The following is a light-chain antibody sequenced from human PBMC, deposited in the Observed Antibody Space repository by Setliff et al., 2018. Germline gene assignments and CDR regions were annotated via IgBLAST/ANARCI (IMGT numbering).Light chain of an antibody. V-gene: IGLV2-14*03. CDR2: DVS. CDR1: SSDIGDSKY. Sequence: QSVLPQPASVSGSPGQSITISCTGTSSDIGDSKYVSWYQQHPGKAPKLLIFDVSVRPSGVSNRFSGSKSGNTASLSIPGLQAEDEAEYYCSSYGSSTLLFGGGTKVTVL. J-gene: IGLJ2*01. CDR3: SSYGSSTLL.